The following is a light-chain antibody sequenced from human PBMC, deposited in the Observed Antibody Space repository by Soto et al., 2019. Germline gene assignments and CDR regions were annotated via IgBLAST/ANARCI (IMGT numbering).Light chain of an antibody. CDR1: SSDVGVYNS. Sequence: QSVLTQPPSASGSPGQSVTISCTGNSSDVGVYNSVSWYQQHPAQAPKLMIYDVSKRPSGVPDRFSGSKSGNTASLTVSGLQAEDEADYYCSSYAGTHIVFGTGTKVTVL. CDR2: DVS. J-gene: IGLJ1*01. CDR3: SSYAGTHIV. V-gene: IGLV2-8*01.